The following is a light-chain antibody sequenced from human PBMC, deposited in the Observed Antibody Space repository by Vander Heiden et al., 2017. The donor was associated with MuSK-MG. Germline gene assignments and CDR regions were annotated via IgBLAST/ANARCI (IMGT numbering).Light chain of an antibody. CDR1: SSDVGGYNY. V-gene: IGLV2-14*01. J-gene: IGLJ3*02. CDR2: DVS. Sequence: QSALTQPASVSGSPGQSITISCTGTSSDVGGYNYVSWYQQHPGKAPILMIYDVSNRPSGVSNRFSGSKSGTTASLTISGLQAEDEADYYCSSYTSSRRVFGGGTKLTVL. CDR3: SSYTSSRRV.